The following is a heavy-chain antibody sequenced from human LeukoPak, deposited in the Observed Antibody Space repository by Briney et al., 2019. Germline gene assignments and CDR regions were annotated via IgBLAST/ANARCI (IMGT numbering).Heavy chain of an antibody. J-gene: IGHJ4*02. CDR3: ARGGTNYDSSGYPLFDY. CDR1: GYTFTSYG. CDR2: ISAYNGNT. D-gene: IGHD3-22*01. Sequence: ASVKVSCKASGYTFTSYGISWVRQAPGQGLEWMGWISAYNGNTSYAQKFQGRVTMTRDTSTSTVYMELSSLRSEDTAVYYCARGGTNYDSSGYPLFDYWGQGTLVTVSS. V-gene: IGHV1-18*01.